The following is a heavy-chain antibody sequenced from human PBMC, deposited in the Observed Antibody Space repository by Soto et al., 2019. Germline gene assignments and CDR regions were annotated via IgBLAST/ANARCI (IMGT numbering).Heavy chain of an antibody. V-gene: IGHV3-23*01. CDR2: VSVSGGIT. CDR3: ATDGYSYLGPNS. CDR1: GFTFSSSA. J-gene: IGHJ4*02. D-gene: IGHD5-18*01. Sequence: EVQLLESGGGLVQPGGSPRLSCAASGFTFSSSAMSWIRQAPGKGLEWVSGVSVSGGITYYAESVKGRFTISRDNSQNTLYLQMTSLRAEDTALYYCATDGYSYLGPNSWGQGTLVTVSS.